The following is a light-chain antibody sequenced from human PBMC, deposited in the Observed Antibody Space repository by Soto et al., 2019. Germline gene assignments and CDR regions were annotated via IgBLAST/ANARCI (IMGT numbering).Light chain of an antibody. CDR1: QSVSGSK. Sequence: EIVLTQSPGPLSLSPGSRATLSCRASQSVSGSKLAWYQQRPGQAPRLLIYGGSSRATDIPARFSGSGSGTAYNLTISRLEPEDFALYFCHQHGTSPFTFGQGTKLEI. V-gene: IGKV3-20*01. CDR3: HQHGTSPFT. J-gene: IGKJ2*01. CDR2: GGS.